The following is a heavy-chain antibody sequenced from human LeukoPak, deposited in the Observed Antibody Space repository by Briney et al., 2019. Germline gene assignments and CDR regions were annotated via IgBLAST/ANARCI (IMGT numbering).Heavy chain of an antibody. Sequence: SETLSLTCTVSGGSISPYYWSWVRQPPGKGLEWIGYISYTGSTNYNPSLKSRATISVDTSKNQFSLKLNSVTAADTAVYYCARDGYDVLTGYYSVDYWGQGTLVTVSS. V-gene: IGHV4-59*01. CDR2: ISYTGST. CDR1: GGSISPYY. J-gene: IGHJ4*02. CDR3: ARDGYDVLTGYYSVDY. D-gene: IGHD3-9*01.